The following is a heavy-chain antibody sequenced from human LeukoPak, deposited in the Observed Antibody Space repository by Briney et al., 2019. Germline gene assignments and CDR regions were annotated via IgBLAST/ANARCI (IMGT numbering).Heavy chain of an antibody. CDR1: GFPFSSYG. CDR3: AKDRSSGWYANGFDY. V-gene: IGHV3-30*02. Sequence: PGGSLRLSCAASGFPFSSYGMHWVRQAPGKGLEWVAFIRYDGSNKYYADSVKGRFTISRDNSKNTLYLQMNSLRAEDTAVYYCAKDRSSGWYANGFDYWGQGTLVTVSS. CDR2: IRYDGSNK. D-gene: IGHD6-19*01. J-gene: IGHJ4*02.